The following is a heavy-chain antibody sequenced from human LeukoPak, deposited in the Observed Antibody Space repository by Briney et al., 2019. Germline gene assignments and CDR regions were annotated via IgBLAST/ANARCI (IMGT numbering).Heavy chain of an antibody. V-gene: IGHV3-30*18. CDR2: IFFDGSNK. Sequence: GGSLRLSCAASGFTFRSFGIEWVRQAPGKGLEWVVVIFFDGSNKNYTDAVKGRVTISRNNSENTVYLHLTSLRVESTALYYCAKDEDIATYQGGGMDFWGQGTTVTVSS. D-gene: IGHD2-2*01. CDR3: AKDEDIATYQGGGMDF. CDR1: GFTFRSFG. J-gene: IGHJ6*02.